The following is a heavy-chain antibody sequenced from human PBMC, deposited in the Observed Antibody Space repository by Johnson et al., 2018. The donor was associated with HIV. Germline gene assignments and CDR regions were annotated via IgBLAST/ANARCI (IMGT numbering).Heavy chain of an antibody. J-gene: IGHJ3*01. Sequence: EVQLVESGGGLAQPGGSLRLSCAASGITVSSNYMSWVRQAPGKGLEWVSVIFTVGDVYYADSVKGRFTISRDNSKNFLYLQMNSLRPEDTAVYYCARDGRDLVTRGSFDVWGQGTMVTVSS. CDR3: ARDGRDLVTRGSFDV. CDR1: GITVSSNY. V-gene: IGHV3-66*02. CDR2: IFTVGDV. D-gene: IGHD5-18*01.